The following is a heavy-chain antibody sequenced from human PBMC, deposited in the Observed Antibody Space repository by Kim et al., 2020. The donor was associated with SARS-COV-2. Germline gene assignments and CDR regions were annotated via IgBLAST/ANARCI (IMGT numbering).Heavy chain of an antibody. V-gene: IGHV4-59*01. J-gene: IGHJ2*01. CDR1: GGSISSYY. D-gene: IGHD4-17*01. CDR3: ARPSGDYVWYFDL. Sequence: LSPTCTVSGGSISSYYWSWTPQPPSPPLEWIGYIYYSGSTNYNPSLKSRVTISVDTSPHQFSLKLSSVTAADTAVYYCARPSGDYVWYFDLWGRGTLVTVSS. CDR2: IYYSGST.